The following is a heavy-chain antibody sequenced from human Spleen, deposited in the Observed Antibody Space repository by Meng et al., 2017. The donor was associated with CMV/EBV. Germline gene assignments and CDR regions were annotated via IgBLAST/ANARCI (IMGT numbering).Heavy chain of an antibody. CDR2: ISYDGSNE. V-gene: IGHV3-30-3*01. J-gene: IGHJ6*02. Sequence: GESLKISCAASGFIFSTHSMHWVRQAPGKGLEWVSIISYDGSNEYYADSVKGRFTVSRDSSKNTLYLQMNSLRPEDTAVYYCARDCSSTSCYGYYYYGMDGWGQGTTVTVSS. D-gene: IGHD2-2*01. CDR3: ARDCSSTSCYGYYYYGMDG. CDR1: GFIFSTHS.